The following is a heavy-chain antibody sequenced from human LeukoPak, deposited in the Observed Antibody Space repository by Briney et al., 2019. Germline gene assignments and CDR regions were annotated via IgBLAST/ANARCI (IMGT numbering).Heavy chain of an antibody. CDR3: ARGWGVVI. CDR1: GGSFSGYY. D-gene: IGHD3-10*01. V-gene: IGHV4-34*01. J-gene: IGHJ4*02. CDR2: ITHSGST. Sequence: SETLSLTCAVYGGSFSGYYWSWIRQPPGKGLEWIGEITHSGSTSYNPSLKGRVTISVDTSKKQFSLNLSSVTAADTAVYYCARGWGVVIWGQGTLVTVSS.